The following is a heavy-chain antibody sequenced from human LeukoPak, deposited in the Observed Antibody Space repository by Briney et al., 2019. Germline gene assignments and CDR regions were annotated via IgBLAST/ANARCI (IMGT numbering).Heavy chain of an antibody. V-gene: IGHV4-39*07. CDR1: GGSISSSSYY. Sequence: SETLSLTCTVSGGSISSSSYYWGWIRQPPGKGLEWIGSIYYSGSTYYNPSLKSRVTISVDTSKNQFSLKLSSVTAADTAVYFCASRATVANIYFDFWGQGNLVTVSS. D-gene: IGHD5-12*01. CDR3: ASRATVANIYFDF. J-gene: IGHJ4*02. CDR2: IYYSGST.